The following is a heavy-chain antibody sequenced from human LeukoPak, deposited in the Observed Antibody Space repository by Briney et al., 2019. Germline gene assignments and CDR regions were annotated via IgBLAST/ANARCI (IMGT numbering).Heavy chain of an antibody. CDR3: AKVVRSFLYYFDY. CDR1: GFTFSSYA. D-gene: IGHD3-16*02. CDR2: ISGSGGST. J-gene: IGHJ4*02. Sequence: AGGSLRLSCAASGFTFSSYAMSWVRQAPGKGLEWVSAISGSGGSTYYADSVKGRFTISRDNSKNTLYLQMNSLRAEDTAVYYCAKVVRSFLYYFDYWGQGTLVTVSS. V-gene: IGHV3-23*01.